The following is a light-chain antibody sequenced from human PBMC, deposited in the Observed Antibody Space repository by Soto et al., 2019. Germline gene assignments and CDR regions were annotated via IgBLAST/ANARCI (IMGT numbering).Light chain of an antibody. V-gene: IGKV3-20*01. CDR3: QQYGRSPPRP. CDR2: GAS. Sequence: EIVLTQSPGTLSLSPGERATLSCRASQSVSSSYLAWYQQKPGQAPRLLIYGASSRATGILHRFSGSGSGTDITLTISRLDPEELVVYYCQQYGRSPPRPFGQGTKVEIK. J-gene: IGKJ1*01. CDR1: QSVSSSY.